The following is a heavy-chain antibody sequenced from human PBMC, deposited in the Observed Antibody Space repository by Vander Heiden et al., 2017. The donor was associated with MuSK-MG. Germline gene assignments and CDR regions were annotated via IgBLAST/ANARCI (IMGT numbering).Heavy chain of an antibody. D-gene: IGHD2-21*01. CDR3: ARDLMSYSVY. J-gene: IGHJ4*02. CDR1: GYSISSGYY. Sequence: QVQLQESGPGLVKPSETLSLTCTVSGYSISSGYYWGWIRQPPGKGLEWIGSIYHSGSTYYNPSLKSRVTISVDTSKNQFSLKLSSVTAADTAVYYCARDLMSYSVYWGQGTLVTVSS. V-gene: IGHV4-38-2*02. CDR2: IYHSGST.